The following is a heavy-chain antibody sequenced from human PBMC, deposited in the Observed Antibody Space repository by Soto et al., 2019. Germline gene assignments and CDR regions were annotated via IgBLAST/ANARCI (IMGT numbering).Heavy chain of an antibody. CDR2: ITKDGSSI. CDR3: ARGRVGSFEY. V-gene: IGHV3-74*01. D-gene: IGHD2-2*03. CDR1: VFTFSSFW. Sequence: PGGSLRLSCASSVFTFSSFWMHWVRQFPGKWLVWISHITKDGSSISYADSVKGRFTISRDNAKNTVYLQMNGLRAEDTAVYYCARGRVGSFEYWGQRSLVSVSS. J-gene: IGHJ4*02.